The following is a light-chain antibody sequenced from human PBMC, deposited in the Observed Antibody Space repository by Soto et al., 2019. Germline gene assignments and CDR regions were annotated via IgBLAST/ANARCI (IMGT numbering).Light chain of an antibody. Sequence: QAVVTQPPSVSAAPGQKVTISCSGSSSNIGNNYVSWYQQLPGTAPKLLIYDNYKRPSGIPDRFSGSKSGTSATLGITGLQTGDEADYYCGTWDTSLSAGVFGTGTKLTVL. CDR2: DNY. CDR1: SSNIGNNY. CDR3: GTWDTSLSAGV. V-gene: IGLV1-51*01. J-gene: IGLJ1*01.